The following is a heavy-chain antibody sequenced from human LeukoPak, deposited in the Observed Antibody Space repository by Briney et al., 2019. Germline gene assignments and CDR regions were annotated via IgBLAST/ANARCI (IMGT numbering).Heavy chain of an antibody. V-gene: IGHV3-23*01. CDR1: GFTFSSYA. CDR2: ISGSGGST. D-gene: IGHD6-13*01. Sequence: GGSLRLSCAASGFTFSSYAMSWVRQAPGKGLEWVSAISGSGGSTYCADSVKGRFTISRDNSKNTLYLQMNSLRAEDTAVYYCAKDPGIAAAGTYTWFDYWGQGTLVTVSS. J-gene: IGHJ4*02. CDR3: AKDPGIAAAGTYTWFDY.